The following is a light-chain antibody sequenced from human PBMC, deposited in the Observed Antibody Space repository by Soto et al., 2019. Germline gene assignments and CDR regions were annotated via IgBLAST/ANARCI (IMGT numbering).Light chain of an antibody. CDR3: MQATQFRPYT. CDR2: KIS. V-gene: IGKV2-24*01. Sequence: DIVLTQTPLSSLVTLGQPASISCRSNQSLVHSDGNTYLSWLHQRPGQPLRLLIYKISNRLSGVPDRFSGSGAGTDFTLKISGVEAEDVGVYYCMQATQFRPYTFGQGTKLEIK. CDR1: QSLVHSDGNTY. J-gene: IGKJ2*01.